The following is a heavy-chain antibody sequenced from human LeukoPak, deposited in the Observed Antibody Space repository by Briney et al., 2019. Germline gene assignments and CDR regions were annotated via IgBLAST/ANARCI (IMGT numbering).Heavy chain of an antibody. CDR3: ARDHNYAFDN. V-gene: IGHV3-48*04. CDR2: VGISSGNT. Sequence: PGGSLRLSCAASGFMFSDYSMNWVRQGPGKGLEWISYVGISSGNTKYADSVKGRFTISGDSAKNSVYLQMNNLRVEDTALYYCARDHNYAFDNWGQGTLVTVSS. J-gene: IGHJ4*02. CDR1: GFMFSDYS. D-gene: IGHD4-11*01.